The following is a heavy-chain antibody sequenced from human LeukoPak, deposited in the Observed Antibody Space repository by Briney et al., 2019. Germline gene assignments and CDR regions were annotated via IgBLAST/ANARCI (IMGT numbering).Heavy chain of an antibody. CDR1: GGSITGPY. V-gene: IGHV4-59*11. CDR3: ATAGPISGRHNYFDS. J-gene: IGHJ4*02. CDR2: INYSGST. Sequence: SETLSLTCTVSGGSITGPYWSWLRQPPGKGLKYMVYINYSGSTNYNPSLNSLITISVATTKNDFSLKLSSVTAADTAVYYCATAGPISGRHNYFDSWGQGTLVTVSS. D-gene: IGHD3-10*01.